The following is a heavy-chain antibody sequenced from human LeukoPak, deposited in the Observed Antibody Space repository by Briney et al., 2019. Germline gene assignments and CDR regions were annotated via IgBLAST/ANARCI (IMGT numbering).Heavy chain of an antibody. CDR2: ISGSGGST. D-gene: IGHD3-10*01. CDR1: GFTFSSYG. CDR3: AKDQDTMVRRVMVY. Sequence: GGSLRLSCAASGFTFSSYGMSWVRQAPGKGLEWVSDISGSGGSTYYADSVKGRFTISRDNAKKTLYMQMNRLRAEDTGVYYSAKDQDTMVRRVMVYWGQGTLVTVSS. J-gene: IGHJ4*02. V-gene: IGHV3-23*01.